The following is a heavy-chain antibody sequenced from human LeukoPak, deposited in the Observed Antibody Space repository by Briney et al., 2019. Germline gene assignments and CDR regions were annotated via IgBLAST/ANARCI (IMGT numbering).Heavy chain of an antibody. CDR3: ARAQSGYYDSSGYPHHYYYYYYMDV. CDR1: GYTFTSYG. D-gene: IGHD3-22*01. J-gene: IGHJ6*03. V-gene: IGHV1-18*01. CDR2: ISVYNGNT. Sequence: ASVKVSCKASGYTFTSYGISWVRQAPGQGLEWMGWISVYNGNTNYAQKLQGRVTMTTDTSTSTAYMELRSLRSDDTAVYYCARAQSGYYDSSGYPHHYYYYYYMDVWGKGTTVTVSS.